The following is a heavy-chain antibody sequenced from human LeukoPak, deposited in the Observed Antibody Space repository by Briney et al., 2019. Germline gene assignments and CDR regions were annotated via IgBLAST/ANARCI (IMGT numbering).Heavy chain of an antibody. CDR2: IKSKTDGGTT. CDR3: TTGSGIVGATNVDY. J-gene: IGHJ4*02. V-gene: IGHV3-15*01. D-gene: IGHD1-26*01. Sequence: KPGGSLRLSCAASGFTFSNAWMSWVRQAPGKGLEWVGRIKSKTDGGTTDYAAPVKGRFTISRDDSKNTLYLQMNSLKTEDTAVYYCTTGSGIVGATNVDYWGQGTLVTVSS. CDR1: GFTFSNAW.